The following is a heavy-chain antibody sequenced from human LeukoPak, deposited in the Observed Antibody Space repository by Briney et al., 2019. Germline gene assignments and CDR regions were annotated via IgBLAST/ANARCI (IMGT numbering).Heavy chain of an antibody. CDR3: ARLGGYSYGYGY. J-gene: IGHJ4*02. D-gene: IGHD5-18*01. CDR1: GGSFSGYY. Sequence: SETLSLTCAVYGGSFSGYYWSWIRQPPGKGLEWIGEINHSGSTNYNPSLKSRVTISVDTSKNQFSLELSSVTAAGTAVYYCARLGGYSYGYGYWGQGTLVTVSS. V-gene: IGHV4-34*01. CDR2: INHSGST.